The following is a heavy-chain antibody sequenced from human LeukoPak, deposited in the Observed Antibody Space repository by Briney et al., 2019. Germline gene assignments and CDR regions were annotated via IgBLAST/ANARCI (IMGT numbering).Heavy chain of an antibody. Sequence: SETLSLTCTVSGGSISSYYWSWIRQPPGKGLEWIGYIYYSGSTNCNPSLKSRVTISVDTSKNQFSLKLSSVTAADTAVYYCARAPPFGAFDIWGQGTMVTVSS. J-gene: IGHJ3*02. CDR1: GGSISSYY. D-gene: IGHD3-16*01. CDR2: IYYSGST. CDR3: ARAPPFGAFDI. V-gene: IGHV4-59*01.